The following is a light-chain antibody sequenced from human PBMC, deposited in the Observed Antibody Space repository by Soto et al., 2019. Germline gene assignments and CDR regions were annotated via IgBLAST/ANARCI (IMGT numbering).Light chain of an antibody. CDR3: QQYYTSWT. Sequence: IRMTQSPSSFSASTGDRVTITCRASQGISSYLAWYQQKPGKAPKLLIYAASTLQSGVPSRFSGSGSGTKFTLTISSLQPDDFATYYCQQYYTSWTFGQGTKVDIK. V-gene: IGKV1-8*01. CDR2: AAS. CDR1: QGISSY. J-gene: IGKJ1*01.